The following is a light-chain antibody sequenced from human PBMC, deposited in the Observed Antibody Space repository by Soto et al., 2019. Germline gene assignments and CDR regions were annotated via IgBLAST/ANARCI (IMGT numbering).Light chain of an antibody. CDR3: SSYKTGSTVV. V-gene: IGLV2-14*01. CDR2: GVS. CDR1: SSDIGYYNY. Sequence: QSVLTQPASVSGSPGQSITISCTGTSSDIGYYNYVSWYQQYPGKAPKLIIYGVSNRPSGVSNRFSGSKSANTASLTISGLQAEDEADYHCSSYKTGSTVVFGTGTKVTVL. J-gene: IGLJ1*01.